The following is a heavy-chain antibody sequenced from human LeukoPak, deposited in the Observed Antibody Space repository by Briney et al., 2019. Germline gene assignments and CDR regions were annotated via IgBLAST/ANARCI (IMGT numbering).Heavy chain of an antibody. J-gene: IGHJ4*02. CDR3: SRENGASSPFGY. D-gene: IGHD2-8*01. V-gene: IGHV4-4*02. CDR1: GGSISSTNW. CDR2: ISLSGLT. Sequence: PSETPSLTCGVSGGSISSTNWWSWVRQPPGRGLGWIGEISLSGLTNYKPSLNSRVTVSLDKSKNQLSLHLTSVTAADTAVYYCSRENGASSPFGYWGQGTLITVPS.